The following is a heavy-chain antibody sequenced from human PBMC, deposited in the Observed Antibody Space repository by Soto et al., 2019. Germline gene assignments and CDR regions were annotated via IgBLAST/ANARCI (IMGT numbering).Heavy chain of an antibody. V-gene: IGHV1-3*01. CDR1: GYTFTSYA. CDR3: ARVKEVSGLVIDY. Sequence: ASVKVSCTDSGYTFTSYAMHWVRQATGQRLEWMGWINAGNGNTKYSQKFQGRVTITRDTSASTAYMELSSLRSEDTAVYYCARVKEVSGLVIDYWGQGTLVTVSS. D-gene: IGHD3-10*01. J-gene: IGHJ4*02. CDR2: INAGNGNT.